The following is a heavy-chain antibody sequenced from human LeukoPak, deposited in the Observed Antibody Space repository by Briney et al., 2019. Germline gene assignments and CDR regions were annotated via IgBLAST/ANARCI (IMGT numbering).Heavy chain of an antibody. J-gene: IGHJ6*02. V-gene: IGHV4-34*01. CDR3: ARGGSGNTHGYNYGMDV. CDR2: INHSGST. CDR1: GGSFSGYY. Sequence: PSETLSLTCAVYGGSFSGYYWSWVRQPPGKGLEWIGEINHSGSTHYNPSLKSRVTISVDTSKNQFYLKMSSVTAADTAVYHCARGGSGNTHGYNYGMDVWGQGTTVTVSS. D-gene: IGHD5-18*01.